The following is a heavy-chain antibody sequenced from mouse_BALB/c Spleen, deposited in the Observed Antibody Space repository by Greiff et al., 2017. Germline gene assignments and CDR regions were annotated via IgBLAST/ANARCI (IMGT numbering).Heavy chain of an antibody. J-gene: IGHJ3*01. V-gene: IGHV7-3*02. D-gene: IGHD1-1*02. CDR3: ARDIYGAY. Sequence: DVHLVESGGGLVQPGGSLRLSCATSGFTFTDYYMSWVRQPPGKALEWLGFIRNKANGYTTEYSASVKGRFTISRDNSQSILYLQMNTLRAEDSATYYCARDIYGAYWGQGTLVTVSA. CDR1: GFTFTDYY. CDR2: IRNKANGYTT.